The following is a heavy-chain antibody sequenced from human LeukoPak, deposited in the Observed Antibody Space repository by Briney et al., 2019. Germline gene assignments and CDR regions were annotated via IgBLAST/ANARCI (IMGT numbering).Heavy chain of an antibody. D-gene: IGHD3-9*01. CDR2: IRYDGSNK. V-gene: IGHV3-30*02. Sequence: GGSLRLSCAASGFTSSSYGMHWVRQAPGKGLEWVAFIRYDGSNKYYADSVKGRFTISRDNSKNTLYLQMNSLRAEDTAAYYCAKGYYFDILSGYSSLDSWGQGTLATVSS. CDR1: GFTSSSYG. J-gene: IGHJ4*02. CDR3: AKGYYFDILSGYSSLDS.